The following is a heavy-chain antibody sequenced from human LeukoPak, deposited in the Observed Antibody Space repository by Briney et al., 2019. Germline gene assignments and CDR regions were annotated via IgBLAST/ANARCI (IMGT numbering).Heavy chain of an antibody. CDR1: GDSISSYY. CDR3: ARGSTRFDP. CDR2: IYYSGTS. Sequence: SETLSLTCTVSGDSISSYYWSWIRQPPGKGLEWIGYIYYSGTSKYSPSLKSRVTISVDTSKNQFSLKLNSVIAADTAVYYCARGSTRFDPWGQGTLVTVSS. J-gene: IGHJ5*02. V-gene: IGHV4-59*01.